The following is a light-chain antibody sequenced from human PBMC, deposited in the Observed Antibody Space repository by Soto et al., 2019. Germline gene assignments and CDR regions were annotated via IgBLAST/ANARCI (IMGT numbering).Light chain of an antibody. CDR3: QVWDSSSDRDVV. Sequence: SYELTQPPSVSVAPGKTARITCGGNNIGSKSVHWYQQKPGQAPVLVIYYDSDRPSGIPERFSGYNSGNTATLTIRRVEAGDEADYYCQVWDSSSDRDVVFGGGTKLTVL. CDR1: NIGSKS. J-gene: IGLJ2*01. CDR2: YDS. V-gene: IGLV3-21*04.